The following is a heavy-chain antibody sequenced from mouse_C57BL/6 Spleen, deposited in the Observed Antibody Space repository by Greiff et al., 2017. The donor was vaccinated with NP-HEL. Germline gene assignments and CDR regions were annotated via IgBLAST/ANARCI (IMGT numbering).Heavy chain of an antibody. D-gene: IGHD1-1*01. J-gene: IGHJ1*03. CDR3: TAYYGSSPWYFDV. Sequence: EVKLEESGGGLVQPGGSMKLSCVASGFTFSNYWMNWVRQSPEKGLEWVAQIRLKSDNYATHYAESVKGRFTISRDDSKSSVYLQMNNLRAEDTGIYYCTAYYGSSPWYFDVWGTGTTVTVSS. CDR2: IRLKSDNYAT. CDR1: GFTFSNYW. V-gene: IGHV6-3*01.